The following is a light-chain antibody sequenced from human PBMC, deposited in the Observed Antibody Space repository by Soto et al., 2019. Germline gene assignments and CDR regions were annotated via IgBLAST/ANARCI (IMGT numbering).Light chain of an antibody. V-gene: IGKV1-33*01. CDR3: QQFDSVPCT. CDR1: QDIKNY. J-gene: IGKJ2*02. CDR2: DAA. Sequence: IEMTQSPSALSASAGDRVTITCQASQDIKNYVIWYQQKPGRAPKLLIYDAASLGTGVSSRFSGSGSGTHGSLTISRLQPEDVATYYCQQFDSVPCTFGQGTKLEIK.